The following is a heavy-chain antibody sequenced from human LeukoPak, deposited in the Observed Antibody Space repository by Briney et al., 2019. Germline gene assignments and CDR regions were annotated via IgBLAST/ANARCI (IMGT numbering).Heavy chain of an antibody. CDR3: ARIRGNYRFDC. CDR2: ISSSYT. V-gene: IGHV3-11*03. CDR1: GFTFSDYY. D-gene: IGHD3-16*02. Sequence: PGGSLRLSCAASGFTFSDYYMSWPRQAPGKGLEWVPYISSSYTNYADSVKGRFTISRDNAKNSLYLQMNSMRAEDTAIYYCARIRGNYRFDCWGQGTLVTVSS. J-gene: IGHJ4*02.